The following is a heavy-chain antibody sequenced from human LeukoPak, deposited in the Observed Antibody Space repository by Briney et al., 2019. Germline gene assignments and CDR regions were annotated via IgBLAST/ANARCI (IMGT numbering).Heavy chain of an antibody. CDR1: GFTLSSHG. CDR3: ARDLHPNGWSDFDY. V-gene: IGHV3-33*01. Sequence: TGGSLRLSCAASGFTLSSHGMHWVRQAPGRGLEWVAIIWYDGSKEYYAESVKGRFTISRDISKNTLYLQMNSLRAKDTAVYYCARDLHPNGWSDFDYWGQGTLVTVSS. CDR2: IWYDGSKE. D-gene: IGHD6-19*01. J-gene: IGHJ4*02.